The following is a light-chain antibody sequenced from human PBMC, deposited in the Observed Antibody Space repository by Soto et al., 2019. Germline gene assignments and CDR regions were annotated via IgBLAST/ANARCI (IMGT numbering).Light chain of an antibody. CDR2: DVS. V-gene: IGLV2-11*01. J-gene: IGLJ3*02. CDR3: CSYAGSYSNWV. Sequence: QSALTQPRSVSGSPGQSVTISCTGTSSDVGGYNYVSWYQQHPGKAPKLMIYDVSKRPSGVPDRFSGSKSGNTAPLTISGLQAEDEADYYCCSYAGSYSNWVFGGGTQLTVL. CDR1: SSDVGGYNY.